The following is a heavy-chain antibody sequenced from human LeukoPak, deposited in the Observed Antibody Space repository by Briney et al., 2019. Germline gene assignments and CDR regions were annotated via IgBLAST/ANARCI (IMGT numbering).Heavy chain of an antibody. D-gene: IGHD2-21*02. V-gene: IGHV4-4*07. CDR3: ARQGVATAIDY. CDR1: GFTVSSDY. J-gene: IGHJ4*02. CDR2: ISASGNT. Sequence: GSLRLSCAASGFTVSSDYMSWIRQPAGKGLEWIGRISASGNTNYNPSLKSRVTISVDTSMNLFALKLSSVTAADTAVYYCARQGVATAIDYWGQGTLVTVSS.